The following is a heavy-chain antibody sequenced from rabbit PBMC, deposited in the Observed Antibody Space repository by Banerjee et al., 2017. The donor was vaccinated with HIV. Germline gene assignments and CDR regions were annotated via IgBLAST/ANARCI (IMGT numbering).Heavy chain of an antibody. J-gene: IGHJ4*01. CDR2: IDAGDSGVT. CDR3: ARAPAGSRPSYFNL. CDR1: GFYFSSDYN. V-gene: IGHV1S40*01. D-gene: IGHD4-2*01. Sequence: QSLQDSGGDLVKPGASLTLTCTASGFYFSSDYNMCWVRQAPGKGLEWLACIDAGDSGVTAYASWAKGRFTISKTSSTTVTLQMTSLTAADTATYSCARAPAGSRPSYFNLWGPGTLVTVS.